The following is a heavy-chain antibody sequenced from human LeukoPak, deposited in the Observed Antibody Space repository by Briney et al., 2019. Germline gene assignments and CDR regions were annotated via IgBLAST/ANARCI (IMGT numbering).Heavy chain of an antibody. J-gene: IGHJ4*02. CDR3: AGDYGVGLRY. CDR2: INHSGST. D-gene: IGHD4-17*01. V-gene: IGHV4-34*09. Sequence: SETLSLTCAVYGGSFSGYYWSWIRQPPGKGLEWIGEINHSGSTNYNPSLKSRVTISVDTSKNQFSLKLSSVTAADTAVYYCAGDYGVGLRYWGQGTLVTVSS. CDR1: GGSFSGYY.